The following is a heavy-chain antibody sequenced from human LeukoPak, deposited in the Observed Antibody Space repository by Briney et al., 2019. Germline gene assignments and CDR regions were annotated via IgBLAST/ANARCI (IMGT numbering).Heavy chain of an antibody. D-gene: IGHD2/OR15-2a*01. J-gene: IGHJ5*02. CDR1: SGSISSGGYS. CDR3: AREVSNWFDP. CDR2: IYHSGST. Sequence: SQTLSLTCAVSSGSISSGGYSWSWIRQPPGKGLEWIGYIYHSGSTYYNPSLKSRVTISVDRSKNQFSLKLSSVTAADTAVYYCAREVSNWFDPWGQGTLVTVSS. V-gene: IGHV4-30-2*01.